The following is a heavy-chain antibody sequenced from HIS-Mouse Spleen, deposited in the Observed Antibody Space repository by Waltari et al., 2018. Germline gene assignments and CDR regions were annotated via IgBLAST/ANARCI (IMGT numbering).Heavy chain of an antibody. Sequence: QVQLVESGGGVVQPGRSLRLSCAASGFHFSRYGLHRVRQAPGKGLEWVAVISYDGSNKYYADSVKGRFTISRDNSKNTLYLQMNSLRAEDTAVYYCAKDPRYGYYFDYWGQGTLVTVSS. CDR1: GFHFSRYG. J-gene: IGHJ4*02. CDR2: ISYDGSNK. V-gene: IGHV3-30*18. CDR3: AKDPRYGYYFDY. D-gene: IGHD5-18*01.